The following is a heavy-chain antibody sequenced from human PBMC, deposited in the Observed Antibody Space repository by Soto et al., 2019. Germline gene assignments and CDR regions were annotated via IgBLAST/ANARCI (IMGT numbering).Heavy chain of an antibody. V-gene: IGHV5-51*01. CDR1: GYSFTSYW. J-gene: IGHJ3*02. D-gene: IGHD6-19*01. CDR3: PIPRREEKWPVPERGDAAFDI. CDR2: IYPGVSDT. Sequence: PGESLKISCKGSGYSFTSYWIGWVRQMPGKGLEWMGIIYPGVSDTRYSPSFRGQVTISADKSISTAYLQWSSLKASDTAMYYCPIPRREEKWPVPERGDAAFDIWGQGTPGHRLL.